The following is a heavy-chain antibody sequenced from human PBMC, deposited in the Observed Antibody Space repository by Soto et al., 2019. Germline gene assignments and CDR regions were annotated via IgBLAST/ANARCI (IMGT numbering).Heavy chain of an antibody. Sequence: EVQLVESGGGLVKPGGSLRLSCAASGFTFSSYSMNWVRQAPGKGLEWVSSIHGTSGYIHYADSVQGRFTISRDNAKNSLYLQMNSLRAEDTAIYYCARDTNFFASGSGVDNWGQGTLVTVPS. D-gene: IGHD3-10*01. CDR2: IHGTSGYI. J-gene: IGHJ4*02. CDR3: ARDTNFFASGSGVDN. V-gene: IGHV3-21*06. CDR1: GFTFSSYS.